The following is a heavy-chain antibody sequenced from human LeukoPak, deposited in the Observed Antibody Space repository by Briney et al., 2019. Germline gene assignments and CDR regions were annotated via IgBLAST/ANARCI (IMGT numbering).Heavy chain of an antibody. J-gene: IGHJ5*02. Sequence: GGSLRLSCAASGFTFSSYSMNWVRQAPGKGLEWVSSISSSSSYIYYADSVKGRFTISRDNAKNSLYLQMNSLRAEDTAVYYCARLAEDKGFDPWGQGTLVTVSS. CDR2: ISSSSSYI. D-gene: IGHD2-15*01. CDR1: GFTFSSYS. CDR3: ARLAEDKGFDP. V-gene: IGHV3-21*01.